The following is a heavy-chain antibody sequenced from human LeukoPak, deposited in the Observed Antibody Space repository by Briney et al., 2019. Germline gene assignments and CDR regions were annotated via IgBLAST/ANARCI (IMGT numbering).Heavy chain of an antibody. J-gene: IGHJ4*02. CDR1: RFTFSNYW. Sequence: GGSLRLSCAASRFTFSNYWMSWVRQAPGKGLDWVANIKPDGSGTYYVDSVKGRFTISRDNTKGSLFLQMNSLREEDTAVYYCAREDDWNYEDYWGQGTLVTVSS. CDR2: IKPDGSGT. CDR3: AREDDWNYEDY. V-gene: IGHV3-7*01. D-gene: IGHD1-7*01.